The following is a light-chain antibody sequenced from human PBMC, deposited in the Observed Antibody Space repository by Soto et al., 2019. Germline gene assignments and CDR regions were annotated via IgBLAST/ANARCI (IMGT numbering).Light chain of an antibody. CDR3: QDFANPEWT. J-gene: IGKJ1*01. CDR2: GVF. CDR1: QSSSNQY. V-gene: IGKV3-20*01. Sequence: VLTQSPDTLSLSPGDRATLSCRASQSSSNQYLAWYQQRPGQPPRLLIYGVFIRANGIPDRFSGSGFGSDFTPTFSRLEPEDFAVYYCQDFANPEWTFGQGTKVEI.